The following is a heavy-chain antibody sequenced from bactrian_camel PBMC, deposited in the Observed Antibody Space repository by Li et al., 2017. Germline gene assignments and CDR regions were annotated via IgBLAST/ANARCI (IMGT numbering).Heavy chain of an antibody. D-gene: IGHD1*01. V-gene: IGHV3S40*01. CDR2: ISSGGGNT. CDR1: GFTFSEYY. Sequence: LVESGGGLVQPGGSLRLSCTTSGFTFSEYYMIWVRQAPGQGLEWVSSISSGGGNTYYADSVKGRFTISQDVAKNTVYLQVTNLEPGDTAIYYCAAPRRILEDMGWIPPQSLFDYWGQGTQVTVS. CDR3: AAPRRILEDMGWIPPQSLFDY. J-gene: IGHJ4*01.